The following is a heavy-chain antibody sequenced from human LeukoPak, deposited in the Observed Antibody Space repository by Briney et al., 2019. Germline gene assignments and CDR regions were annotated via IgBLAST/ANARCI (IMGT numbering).Heavy chain of an antibody. V-gene: IGHV3-7*01. Sequence: GGSLRLSCTASGFTFSGAWMTWVRQAPGKGLEWVANIKQDGSEKYYVDSVKGRFTISRDNAKNSLYLQMNSLRAEDTAVYYCARGRGYYGSGSYVDYWGQGTLVTVSS. CDR3: ARGRGYYGSGSYVDY. J-gene: IGHJ4*02. CDR2: IKQDGSEK. D-gene: IGHD3-10*01. CDR1: GFTFSGAW.